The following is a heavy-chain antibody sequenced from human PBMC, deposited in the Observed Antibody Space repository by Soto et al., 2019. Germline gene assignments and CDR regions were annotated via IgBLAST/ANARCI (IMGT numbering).Heavy chain of an antibody. CDR1: GGSISSYY. Sequence: SETLSLTCTVSGGSISSYYWSWIRQPPGKGLEWIGYIYYSGSTNYNPSLKSRVTISVDTSKNQFSLKLSSVTAADTAVYYCARVVGSNFDYWGQGTLVTVSS. CDR3: ARVVGSNFDY. CDR2: IYYSGST. D-gene: IGHD2-2*01. J-gene: IGHJ4*02. V-gene: IGHV4-59*01.